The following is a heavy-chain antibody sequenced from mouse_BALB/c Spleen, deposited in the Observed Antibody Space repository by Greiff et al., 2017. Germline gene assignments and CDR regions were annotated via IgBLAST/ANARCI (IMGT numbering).Heavy chain of an antibody. V-gene: IGHV5-17*02. D-gene: IGHD2-3*01. CDR1: GFTFSSFG. J-gene: IGHJ4*01. CDR2: ISSGSSTI. CDR3: ARIYDGYYGMDY. Sequence: EVKLMESGGGLVQPGGSRKLSCAASGFTFSSFGMHWVRQAPEKGLEWVAYISSGSSTIYYADTVKGRFTISRDNPKNTLFLQMTSLRSEDTAMYYCARIYDGYYGMDYWGQGTSVTVSS.